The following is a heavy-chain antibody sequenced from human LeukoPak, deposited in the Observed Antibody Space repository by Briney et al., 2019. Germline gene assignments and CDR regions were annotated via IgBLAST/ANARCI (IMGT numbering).Heavy chain of an antibody. J-gene: IGHJ4*02. CDR3: ASTFYGSGNYCFGY. CDR1: GFTFSSYW. V-gene: IGHV3-53*01. CDR2: IYSGGST. Sequence: PGGSLRLSCAASGFTFSSYWMSWVRQAPGKGLEWVSVIYSGGSTYYADSVKGRFTISRDNSKTTLYLQMNSLRAEDTAVYFCASTFYGSGNYCFGYWGQGTLVTVSS. D-gene: IGHD3-10*01.